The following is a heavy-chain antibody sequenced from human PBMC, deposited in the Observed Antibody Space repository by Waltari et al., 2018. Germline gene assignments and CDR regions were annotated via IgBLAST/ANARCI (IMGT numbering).Heavy chain of an antibody. CDR2: IYTSGST. D-gene: IGHD6-13*01. J-gene: IGHJ4*02. CDR3: ARGTVQQQLVVFDY. Sequence: QLQLQESGPGLVKPSETLSLTCTVSGGSISSSRYYWGWIRQPPGKRLEWIGRIYTSGSTNYNPSLKSRVTISVDTSKNQFSLKLSSVTAADTAVYYCARGTVQQQLVVFDYWGQGTLVTVSS. CDR1: GGSISSSRYY. V-gene: IGHV4-61*05.